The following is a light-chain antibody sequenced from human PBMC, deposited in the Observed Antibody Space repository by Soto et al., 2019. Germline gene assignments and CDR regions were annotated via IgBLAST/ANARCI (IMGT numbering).Light chain of an antibody. CDR3: QQYGSSPRIT. Sequence: EIVLTQSPGTLSLSPGERATLSCRASQSVISSSLAWYQQKPGQAPRLLIYGASSRATGIPDRFSGSGSGTDFTLTISRLEPEDFAVYYCQQYGSSPRITFGQGTRLEIK. CDR1: QSVISSS. J-gene: IGKJ5*01. V-gene: IGKV3-20*01. CDR2: GAS.